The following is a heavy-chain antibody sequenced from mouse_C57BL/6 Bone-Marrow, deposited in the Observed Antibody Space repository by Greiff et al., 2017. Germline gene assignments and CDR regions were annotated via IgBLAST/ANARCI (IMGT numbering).Heavy chain of an antibody. D-gene: IGHD1-1*01. J-gene: IGHJ3*01. V-gene: IGHV1-81*01. CDR1: GYTFTSYG. Sequence: VKLMESGAELARPGASVKLSCKASGYTFTSYGISWVKQRTGQGLEWIGEIYPRSGNTYSHEKFKGKAPLTVAKYSSTAYMELRSLTSEDSAVXFCARSGVYYYGSSTFGYRGQGTLVNVSA. CDR2: IYPRSGNT. CDR3: ARSGVYYYGSSTFGY.